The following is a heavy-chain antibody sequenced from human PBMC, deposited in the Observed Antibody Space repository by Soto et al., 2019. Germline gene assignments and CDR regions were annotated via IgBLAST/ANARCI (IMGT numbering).Heavy chain of an antibody. V-gene: IGHV1-69*02. CDR1: GGTFSSYT. Sequence: QVQLVQSGAEVKKPGSSVKVSCKASGGTFSSYTISWVRQAPGQGLEWMGRIIPILGIANYAQKFQGRVTITAEKSTSTAYMELSSLRSEDTAVYYCARVGSSSLADAFDIWGQGTMVTVSS. CDR2: IIPILGIA. D-gene: IGHD6-13*01. J-gene: IGHJ3*02. CDR3: ARVGSSSLADAFDI.